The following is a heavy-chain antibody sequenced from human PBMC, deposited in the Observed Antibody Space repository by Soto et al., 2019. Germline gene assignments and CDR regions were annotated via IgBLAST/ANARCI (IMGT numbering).Heavy chain of an antibody. V-gene: IGHV4-59*01. CDR1: GGSISSYY. D-gene: IGHD3-10*01. CDR2: IYYSGST. J-gene: IGHJ3*02. Sequence: SETLSLTCTVSGGSISSYYWSWIRQPPGKGLEWIGYIYYSGSTNYNPSLKSRVTISVDTSKNQFSLKLSSVTAADTAVYYCARARGVQQEINAFDIWGQGTMVTVSS. CDR3: ARARGVQQEINAFDI.